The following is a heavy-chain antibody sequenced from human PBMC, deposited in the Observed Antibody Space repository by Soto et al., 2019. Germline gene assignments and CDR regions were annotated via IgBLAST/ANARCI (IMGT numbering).Heavy chain of an antibody. CDR1: GYTFTTSG. V-gene: IGHV1-18*04. CDR3: TRAGASDWNYVSTSS. J-gene: IGHJ4*02. D-gene: IGHD1-7*01. CDR2: ISAKSGNT. Sequence: QLVQSGAEVKKPGASVKVSCKASGYTFTTSGFNWVRQAPGQGLEWMGWISAKSGNTNNAQKLQGRVTMTTDTSTSTVYMELKSLTSDDTAIYYCTRAGASDWNYVSTSSWGQGTLVTVSS.